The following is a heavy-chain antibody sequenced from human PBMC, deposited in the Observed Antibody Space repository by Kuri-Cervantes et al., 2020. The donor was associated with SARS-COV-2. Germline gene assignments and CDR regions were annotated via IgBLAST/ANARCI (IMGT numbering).Heavy chain of an antibody. D-gene: IGHD6-19*01. V-gene: IGHV3-53*01. Sequence: GGSLRLSCAASGFTVSSNHMSWVRQGPGKGLEWVSILYSDEPYYADSVKGRFTISRDDSKNTLYLQMNSLGAEDTAVYYCARYRSGWSFDYWGQGTLVTVSS. CDR3: ARYRSGWSFDY. J-gene: IGHJ4*02. CDR2: LYSDEP. CDR1: GFTVSSNH.